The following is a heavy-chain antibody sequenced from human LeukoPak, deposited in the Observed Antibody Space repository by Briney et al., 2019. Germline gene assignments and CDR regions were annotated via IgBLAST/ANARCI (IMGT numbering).Heavy chain of an antibody. CDR3: ARDKDSGYDLQGNFDY. CDR1: GFTFSSYA. V-gene: IGHV3-30*04. CDR2: ISYDGSNK. J-gene: IGHJ4*02. Sequence: GGSLRLSCAASGFTFSSYAMRWVRQAPGKGLEWVAVISYDGSNKYYADSVKGRFTISRDNSKNTLYLQMNSLRAEDTAVYYCARDKDSGYDLQGNFDYWGQGTLVTVSS. D-gene: IGHD5-12*01.